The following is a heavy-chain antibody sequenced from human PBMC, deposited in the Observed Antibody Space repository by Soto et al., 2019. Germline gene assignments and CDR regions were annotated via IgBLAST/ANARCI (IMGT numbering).Heavy chain of an antibody. D-gene: IGHD6-19*01. CDR1: GGTFSTSA. V-gene: IGHV1-69*12. J-gene: IGHJ6*02. Sequence: QVQLMQSGAEVKKPGSSVKVSCKASGGTFSTSAISWVRQAPGEGLEWVGGIMPVFATPDYAQKFQGRVTISADESTTTAYLELTSLTTDDTAVYYCARDKVRQQLGWNYYYILDVWGQGTAITVSS. CDR3: ARDKVRQQLGWNYYYILDV. CDR2: IMPVFATP.